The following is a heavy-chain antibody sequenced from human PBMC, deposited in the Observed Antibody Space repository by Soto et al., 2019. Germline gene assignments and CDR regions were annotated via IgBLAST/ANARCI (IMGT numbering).Heavy chain of an antibody. J-gene: IGHJ4*02. CDR3: ARDGVCATTYFGYLDY. Sequence: GGSLRLSCTKSWTIFSGYGMHWVRQAPGKWLERVALIRSDGSNIQYADSVKGRFTISRDNSRKILYLQMDSLRADDTAVYYCARDGVCATTYFGYLDYWGQGAPVTVSS. CDR1: WTIFSGYG. V-gene: IGHV3-30*02. CDR2: IRSDGSNI. D-gene: IGHD3-9*01.